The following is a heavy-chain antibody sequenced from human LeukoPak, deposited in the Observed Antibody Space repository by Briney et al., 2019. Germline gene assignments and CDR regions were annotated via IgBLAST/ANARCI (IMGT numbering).Heavy chain of an antibody. CDR3: AKGTGDTAYYFDF. J-gene: IGHJ4*02. CDR1: GFTFSNFS. CDR2: ISYDGKVT. Sequence: GEPLRLSCTASGFTFSNFSMHWVRQAPGKGLEWMAVISYDGKVTYYADSVKGRFTISRDNSENTLYLQMSGLRAEDTAIYYCAKGTGDTAYYFDFWGQGVLVTVSS. V-gene: IGHV3-30*18. D-gene: IGHD7-27*01.